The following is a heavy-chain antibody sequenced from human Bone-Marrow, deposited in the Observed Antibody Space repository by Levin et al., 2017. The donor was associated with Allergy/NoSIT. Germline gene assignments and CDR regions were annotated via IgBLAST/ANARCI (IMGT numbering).Heavy chain of an antibody. J-gene: IGHJ4*02. Sequence: GESLKISCAASGFTFSSYSMNWVRQAPGKGLEWVSSISSSSSYIYYADSVKGRFTISRDNAKNSLYLQMNSLRAEDTAVYYCAGEIAVAGTGDYWGQGTLVTVSS. CDR3: AGEIAVAGTGDY. CDR1: GFTFSSYS. V-gene: IGHV3-21*01. D-gene: IGHD6-19*01. CDR2: ISSSSSYI.